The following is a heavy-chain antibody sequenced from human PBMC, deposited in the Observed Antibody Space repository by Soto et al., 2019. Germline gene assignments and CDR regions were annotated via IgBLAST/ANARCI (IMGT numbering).Heavy chain of an antibody. J-gene: IGHJ5*02. CDR3: ARDIGAYGDYVPNWFDP. V-gene: IGHV4-59*01. CDR1: GGSISSYY. CDR2: IYYSGST. Sequence: SETLSLTCTVSGGSISSYYWSWIRQPPGKGLEWIGYIYYSGSTNYNPSLKSRVAISVDTSKNQFSLKLSSVTAADTAVYYCARDIGAYGDYVPNWFDPWGQGTLVTVSS. D-gene: IGHD4-17*01.